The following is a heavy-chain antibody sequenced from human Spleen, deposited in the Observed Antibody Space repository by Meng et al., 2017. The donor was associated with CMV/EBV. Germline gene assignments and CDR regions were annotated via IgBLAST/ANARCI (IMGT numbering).Heavy chain of an antibody. CDR1: GFTFDDYG. CDR3: ARGLSSSGSYYYGMDV. V-gene: IGHV3-20*04. Sequence: GESLKISCAASGFTFDDYGMTWVRQAPGKGLEWVSGINWNGDNTDYADSVKGRFTISRDNAKKSLYLQMNSLRVEDTALYYCARGLSSSGSYYYGMDVWGQGTTVTVSS. D-gene: IGHD6-6*01. CDR2: INWNGDNT. J-gene: IGHJ6*02.